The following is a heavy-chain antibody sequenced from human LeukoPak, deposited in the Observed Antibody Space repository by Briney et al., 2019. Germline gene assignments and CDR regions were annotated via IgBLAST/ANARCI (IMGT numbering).Heavy chain of an antibody. J-gene: IGHJ4*02. CDR2: INHSGST. Sequence: SETLSLTCAVYGGSFSGYYWSWIRQPPGKGLEWIGEINHSGSTNYNPSLKSRVTISVDTSKNQFSLKLSSVTAADTAVYYCARGWQLVYYYWGQRTLVTVSS. V-gene: IGHV4-34*01. D-gene: IGHD6-6*01. CDR3: ARGWQLVYYY. CDR1: GGSFSGYY.